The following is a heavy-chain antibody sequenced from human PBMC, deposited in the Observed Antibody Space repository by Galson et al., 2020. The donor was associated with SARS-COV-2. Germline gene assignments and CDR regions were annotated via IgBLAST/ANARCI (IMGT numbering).Heavy chain of an antibody. CDR1: AFSISSSSYY. Sequence: AQASETLSLTCTVSAFSISSSSYYWGWIRQPPRKGLESIGSISYSGSTYYNPSLKSRVTISVDTSKHQFYLKLSSVTAADTAVYYCARPRGGQNFDWYFDLWGRGTLVTVSS. J-gene: IGHJ2*01. CDR2: ISYSGST. V-gene: IGHV4-39*01. CDR3: ARPRGGQNFDWYFDL. D-gene: IGHD2-15*01.